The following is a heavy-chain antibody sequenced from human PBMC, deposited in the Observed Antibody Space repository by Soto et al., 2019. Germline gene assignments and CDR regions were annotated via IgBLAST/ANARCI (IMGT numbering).Heavy chain of an antibody. V-gene: IGHV3-9*01. J-gene: IGHJ2*01. CDR3: AKELGYGSPDWCYFDL. CDR2: ISWNSGSI. Sequence: EVQLVESGGGLVQPGRSLRPSCAASGFTFDDYAMHWGRQAPGKGMEWVTGISWNSGSIGYADPAKGRFTISGDNAKNSLYVHMNSLRAEGTALYYCAKELGYGSPDWCYFDLWGRGTLVTVSS. CDR1: GFTFDDYA. D-gene: IGHD4-17*01.